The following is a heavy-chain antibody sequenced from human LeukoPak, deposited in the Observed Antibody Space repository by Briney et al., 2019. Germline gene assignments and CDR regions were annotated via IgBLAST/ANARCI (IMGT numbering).Heavy chain of an antibody. CDR1: GFTFSSYA. V-gene: IGHV3-13*01. CDR2: IGTAGDT. J-gene: IGHJ6*02. CDR3: ARGAPGPRRYYYGMDV. Sequence: PGGSLRLSCAASGFTFSSYAMSWVRQATGKGLEWVSAIGTAGDTYYPGSVKGRFTISRENAKNSLYLQMNSLRAGDTAVYYCARGAPGPRRYYYGMDVWGQGTTVTVSS.